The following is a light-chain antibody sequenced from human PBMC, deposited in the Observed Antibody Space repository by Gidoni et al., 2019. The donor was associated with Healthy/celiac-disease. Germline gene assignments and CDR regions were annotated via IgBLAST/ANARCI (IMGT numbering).Light chain of an antibody. CDR2: GAS. Sequence: EIVLTQSPGPLPLSPGERATLSRRASPSVSSSYLAWYQQKPGQAPRLLMYGASTRATGIPDRFSGSGSGTDFTLTISRLEPEDFAVYYCQQYVTSPWTFGQGTRVEIQ. CDR1: PSVSSSY. CDR3: QQYVTSPWT. J-gene: IGKJ1*01. V-gene: IGKV3-20*01.